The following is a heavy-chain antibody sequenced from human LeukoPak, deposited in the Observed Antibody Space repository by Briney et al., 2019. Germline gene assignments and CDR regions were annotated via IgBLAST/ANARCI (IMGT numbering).Heavy chain of an antibody. CDR2: INSDGSST. J-gene: IGHJ4*02. V-gene: IGHV3-74*01. CDR3: AKDPRLEFSGEPYFFDY. CDR1: GFTFSSYW. Sequence: GGSLRLSCAASGFTFSSYWMHWVRQAPGKGLVWVSRINSDGSSTSYADSVKGRFTISRDNSKNTLYLQMNSLRAEDTAVYYCAKDPRLEFSGEPYFFDYWGQGTLVTVSS. D-gene: IGHD1-14*01.